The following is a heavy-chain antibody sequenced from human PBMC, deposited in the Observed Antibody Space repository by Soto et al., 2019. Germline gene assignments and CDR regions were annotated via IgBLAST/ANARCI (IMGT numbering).Heavy chain of an antibody. Sequence: QLQLQESGPGLVKPSETLSLTCAVSGGSTGSGGYSWSWIRQPPGKALEWIGYVYHTGSTYYNPSLKGRVNISLDKSKNQSSLRLRSVTAADTAVYYCARSIDYDLDQWGQGTLVTVSS. J-gene: IGHJ4*02. CDR3: ARSIDYDLDQ. D-gene: IGHD4-17*01. CDR1: GGSTGSGGYS. V-gene: IGHV4-30-2*01. CDR2: VYHTGST.